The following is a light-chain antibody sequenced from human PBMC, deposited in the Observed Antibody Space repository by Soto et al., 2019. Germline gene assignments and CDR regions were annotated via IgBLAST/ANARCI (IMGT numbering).Light chain of an antibody. CDR2: SNN. V-gene: IGLV1-47*02. J-gene: IGLJ1*01. Sequence: QSVLTQPPSASGTPGQRVTISCSGSSSNIGSNYVYWYQQLPGTAPKLLIYSNNQWPSGVPDRFSCFKSGTSASLAISGLRSEDEADYYCAAWDDSLSGYVFGTGTKLTVL. CDR1: SSNIGSNY. CDR3: AAWDDSLSGYV.